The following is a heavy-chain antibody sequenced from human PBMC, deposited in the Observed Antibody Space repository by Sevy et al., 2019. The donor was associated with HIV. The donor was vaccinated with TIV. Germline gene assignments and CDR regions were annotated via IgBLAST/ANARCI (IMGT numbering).Heavy chain of an antibody. V-gene: IGHV1-24*01. CDR1: GYTLTKLS. CDR2: SDPQHGET. D-gene: IGHD2-15*01. J-gene: IGHJ5*02. CDR3: AIVGLTYFSGSDVYQGDWFAP. Sequence: ASVKVSCKVSGYTLTKLSIHWVRQAPGKGLEWMGNSDPQHGETIYAQNFQGRDTMTEDTSTDTAFMELSSLTSEDTALYYCAIVGLTYFSGSDVYQGDWFAPWGQGTLVTHSS.